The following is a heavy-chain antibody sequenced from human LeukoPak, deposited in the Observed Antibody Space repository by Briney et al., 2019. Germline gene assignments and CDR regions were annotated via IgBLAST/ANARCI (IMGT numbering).Heavy chain of an antibody. CDR3: ARVSNDEGVLLWFGDYYYGMDV. CDR2: ISAYNGNT. J-gene: IGHJ6*02. Sequence: GASVKVSCKASGYTFTSYGISWVRQAPGQGLEWMGWISAYNGNTNYAQKLQGRVTMTTDTSTSTAYMELRSLRSDDTAVYYCARVSNDEGVLLWFGDYYYGMDVWGQGTTVTVSS. CDR1: GYTFTSYG. V-gene: IGHV1-18*01. D-gene: IGHD3-10*01.